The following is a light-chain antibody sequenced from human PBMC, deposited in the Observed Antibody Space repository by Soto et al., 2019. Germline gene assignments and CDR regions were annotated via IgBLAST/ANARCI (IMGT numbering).Light chain of an antibody. CDR1: SSDVGGYNY. CDR3: CSYAGSYTFYV. J-gene: IGLJ1*01. Sequence: QSVLTQPRSVSGSPGQSVTISCTGTSSDVGGYNYVSWYLQHPGKAPKLMIYDVSKRPSGVPDRFSGSKSGNTASLTISGLQAEDEADYYCCSYAGSYTFYVFGTGTKLTVL. CDR2: DVS. V-gene: IGLV2-11*01.